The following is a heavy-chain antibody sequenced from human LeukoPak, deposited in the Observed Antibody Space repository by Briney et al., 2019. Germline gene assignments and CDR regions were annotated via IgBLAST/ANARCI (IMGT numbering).Heavy chain of an antibody. Sequence: ASVKVSCKASGYILSGSKMYWVRQAPGQGLEWMGWINPHSGDADYAQKFQDRVTLTTDTSISTAYMELRRLKSDDTAVYYCAREQFNGTYRNFVHWGQGTLVIVSS. CDR1: GYILSGSK. CDR3: AREQFNGTYRNFVH. D-gene: IGHD1-26*01. CDR2: INPHSGDA. J-gene: IGHJ5*02. V-gene: IGHV1-2*02.